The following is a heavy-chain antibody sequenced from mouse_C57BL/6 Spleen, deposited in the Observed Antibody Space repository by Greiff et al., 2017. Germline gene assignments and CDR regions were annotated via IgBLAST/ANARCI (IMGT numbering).Heavy chain of an antibody. CDR1: GFTFSDYG. Sequence: EVKVVESGGGLVKPGGSLKLSCAASGFTFSDYGMHWVRQAPEKGLEWVAYISSGSSTIYYADTVKGRFTISRDNAKNTLFLQMTSLRSEDTAMYYCAKTTVDAMDYWGQGTSVTVSS. J-gene: IGHJ4*01. CDR2: ISSGSSTI. D-gene: IGHD1-1*01. V-gene: IGHV5-17*01. CDR3: AKTTVDAMDY.